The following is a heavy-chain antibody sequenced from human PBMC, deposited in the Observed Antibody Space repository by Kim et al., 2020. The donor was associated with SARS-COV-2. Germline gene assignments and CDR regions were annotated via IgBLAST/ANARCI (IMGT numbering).Heavy chain of an antibody. CDR2: INHSGST. CDR1: GGSFSGYY. CDR3: SSALYGSCPF. J-gene: IGHJ4*02. Sequence: SETLSLTCAVYGGSFSGYYWSWIRQPPGKGLEWIGEINHSGSTNYNPSLKSRVTISVDTSKNQFSLKLSSVTAADTAVYYCSSALYGSCPFWGQGTLATV. D-gene: IGHD3-10*01. V-gene: IGHV4-34*01.